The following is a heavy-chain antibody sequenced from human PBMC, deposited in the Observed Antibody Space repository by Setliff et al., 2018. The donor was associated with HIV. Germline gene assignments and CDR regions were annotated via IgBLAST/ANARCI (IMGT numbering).Heavy chain of an antibody. V-gene: IGHV1-24*01. J-gene: IGHJ3*02. CDR3: ATKGAFDI. CDR1: GYTLTELS. CDR2: FDPEDGET. Sequence: GASVKVSCKVSGYTLTELSMHWVRQAPGKGLEWMGGFDPEDGETIYAQKFQGRVTMTEETSTDTAYMELSSLRSEDTAVYYCATKGAFDIWGQGTMVTVSS.